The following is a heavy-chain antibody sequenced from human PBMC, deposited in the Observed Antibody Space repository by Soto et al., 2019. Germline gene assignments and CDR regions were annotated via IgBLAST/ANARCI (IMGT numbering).Heavy chain of an antibody. CDR1: GFTFSSYA. CDR2: ISGSGGST. V-gene: IGHV3-23*01. CDR3: AKVTAGTIFGYYMDV. J-gene: IGHJ6*03. D-gene: IGHD3-3*01. Sequence: QAGGSLRLSCAASGFTFSSYAMSWVRQAPGKGLEWVSAISGSGGSTYYADSVKGRFTISRDNSKNTLYLQMNSLRAEDTAVYYCAKVTAGTIFGYYMDVWGKGTTVTVSS.